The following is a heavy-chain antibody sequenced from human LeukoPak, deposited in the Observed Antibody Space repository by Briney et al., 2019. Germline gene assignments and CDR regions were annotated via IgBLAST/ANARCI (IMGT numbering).Heavy chain of an antibody. CDR3: AKDIPAGDFWSGYSASYYYGMDV. Sequence: PGGSLRLSCAASGFTFDDYAMHWVRQVPGKGLEWVSGISWNSGRIGYADSVKGRFTISRDNAKNSLYLQMNTLRAEDTALYYCAKDIPAGDFWSGYSASYYYGMDVWGQGTTVTVSS. CDR1: GFTFDDYA. J-gene: IGHJ6*02. D-gene: IGHD3-3*01. CDR2: ISWNSGRI. V-gene: IGHV3-9*01.